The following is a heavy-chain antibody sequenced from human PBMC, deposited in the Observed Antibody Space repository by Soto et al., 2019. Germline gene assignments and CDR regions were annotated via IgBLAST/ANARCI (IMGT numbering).Heavy chain of an antibody. Sequence: GGSLRLSCAASGFTFSSYWMHWVRQAPGKGLVWVSRINSDGSSTSYADSVKGRFTISRDNAKNTLYLQMNSLRAEDTAVYYCASLIYDSSGYYPGLDYWGQGTLVTVSS. CDR3: ASLIYDSSGYYPGLDY. CDR1: GFTFSSYW. D-gene: IGHD3-22*01. CDR2: INSDGSST. V-gene: IGHV3-74*01. J-gene: IGHJ4*02.